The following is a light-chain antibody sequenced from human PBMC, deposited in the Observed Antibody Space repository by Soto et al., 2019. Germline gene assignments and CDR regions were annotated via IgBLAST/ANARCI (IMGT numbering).Light chain of an antibody. CDR1: SSNIGAGYD. J-gene: IGLJ1*01. CDR2: DNT. V-gene: IGLV1-40*01. CDR3: QSYDSTLSARYV. Sequence: QSVLTQPPSVSGAPGQRVTISCTGSSSNIGAGYDVHWYQQLPGTAPKLLIFDNTNRPSGVPDRFSGSKSGTSASLAITGGQAEDEGDDYCQSYDSTLSARYVFGTGTKVTVL.